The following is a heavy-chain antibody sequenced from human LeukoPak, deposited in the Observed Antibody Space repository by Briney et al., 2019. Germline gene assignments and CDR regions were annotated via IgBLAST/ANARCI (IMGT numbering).Heavy chain of an antibody. CDR3: ARVDLYCSSTSCYSFDY. Sequence: GESLKISCKGFGYSFTSYWIAWVRQMPGKGLEWMGIIYPGDSDTRYSPSFQGQVTISGDKSISTVYLQWNSLKASDTAMYYCARVDLYCSSTSCYSFDYWGQGTLVTVSS. CDR1: GYSFTSYW. J-gene: IGHJ4*02. V-gene: IGHV5-51*01. CDR2: IYPGDSDT. D-gene: IGHD2-2*01.